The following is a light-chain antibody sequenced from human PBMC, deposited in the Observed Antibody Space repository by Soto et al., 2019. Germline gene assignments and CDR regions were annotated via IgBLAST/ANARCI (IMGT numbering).Light chain of an antibody. CDR2: GAS. J-gene: IGKJ3*01. CDR1: QSVSSN. Sequence: DMVVTQSPATLSVSPGERATLSCRASQSVSSNLAWYQQKPGQTPRLLIYGASTRATGIPARFSGSGSGTEFTLTISSLQSEDFAVPYCLQYNNWPPFTFGPGTKVDIK. CDR3: LQYNNWPPFT. V-gene: IGKV3-15*01.